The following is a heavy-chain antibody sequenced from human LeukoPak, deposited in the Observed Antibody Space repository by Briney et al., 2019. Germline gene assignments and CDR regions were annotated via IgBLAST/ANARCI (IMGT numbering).Heavy chain of an antibody. CDR2: INPSGGST. D-gene: IGHD3-22*01. J-gene: IGHJ4*02. CDR3: ARGPSHYDTSGHFDY. CDR1: GYTFSSYY. Sequence: ASVKVSCKASGYTFSSYYMHWARQAPGQGLEWMGIINPSGGSTTYPQKFQGRVTMTRDTSTGTFYMELSTLRSEDTAVYFCARGPSHYDTSGHFDYWGQGTLITVSS. V-gene: IGHV1-46*01.